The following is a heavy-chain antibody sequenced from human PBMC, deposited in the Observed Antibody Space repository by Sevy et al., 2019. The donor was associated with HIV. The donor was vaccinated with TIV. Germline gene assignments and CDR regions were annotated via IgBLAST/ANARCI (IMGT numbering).Heavy chain of an antibody. CDR3: ARDLGAAVGTGYYYGMDV. CDR1: GFTFSSYW. J-gene: IGHJ6*02. D-gene: IGHD6-13*01. Sequence: GGSLRLSCAASGFTFSSYWMSWVRQAPGKGLEWVANIKQDGSEKYYVDSVKGRFTISRDNAKNSLYLQMNSLRAEDTAVYYCARDLGAAVGTGYYYGMDVWGQGTTVTVSS. CDR2: IKQDGSEK. V-gene: IGHV3-7*01.